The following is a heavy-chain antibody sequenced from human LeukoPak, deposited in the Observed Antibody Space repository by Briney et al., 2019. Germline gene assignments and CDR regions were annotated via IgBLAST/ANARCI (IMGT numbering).Heavy chain of an antibody. D-gene: IGHD3-9*01. V-gene: IGHV4-30-2*01. J-gene: IGHJ4*02. CDR3: ARDRYGSSYDIDY. CDR1: GGSISSGGYY. Sequence: KSSETLSLTCTVSGGSISSGGYYWSWIRQPPGKGLEWIGYIYHSGSTYYNPSLKSRVTISVDRSKNQFSLKLGSVTAADTAVYYCARDRYGSSYDIDYWGQGTLVTVSS. CDR2: IYHSGST.